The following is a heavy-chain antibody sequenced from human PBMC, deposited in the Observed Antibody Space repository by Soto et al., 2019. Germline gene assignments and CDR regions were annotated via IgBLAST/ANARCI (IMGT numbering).Heavy chain of an antibody. D-gene: IGHD3-22*01. V-gene: IGHV1-24*01. CDR2: FDPEDGET. CDR3: ATGNYYDSSSYYYCFD. Sequence: ASVKVSCKVSGYTLNELSMHWVRQAPGKGLEWMGGFDPEDGETIYAQKFQGRVTMTEDTSTDTAYMELSSLRSEDTAVYYCATGNYYDSSSYYYCFDWGQGTLVTVSS. CDR1: GYTLNELS. J-gene: IGHJ4*02.